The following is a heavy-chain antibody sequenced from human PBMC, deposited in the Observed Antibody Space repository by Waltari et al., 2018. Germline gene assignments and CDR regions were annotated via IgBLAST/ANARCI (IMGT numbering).Heavy chain of an antibody. CDR3: AKDIAAAGYFDY. CDR1: GFTFSRYA. J-gene: IGHJ4*02. Sequence: EVQLLESGGGLVQPGGSLRLSCAASGFTFSRYAMSWVRQAPGKGLEWVSVIYSGGSTYYAESVKGRFTIARDTSKNTLYLQMNSLRAEDTAVYYCAKDIAAAGYFDYGGQGTLVTVSS. V-gene: IGHV3-23*03. D-gene: IGHD6-13*01. CDR2: IYSGGST.